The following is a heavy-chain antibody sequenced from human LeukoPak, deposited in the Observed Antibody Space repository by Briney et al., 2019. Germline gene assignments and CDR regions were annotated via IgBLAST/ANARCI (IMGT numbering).Heavy chain of an antibody. CDR2: ISAYNGNT. Sequence: PRASVKVSCKASGYTFTSYGISWVRQAPGQGLEWMGWISAYNGNTNYAQKLQGRVTMTRDTSVSTAYMELSRLRSDDTAVYYCARSGRPVGLFDYWGQGTLVTVSS. D-gene: IGHD1-26*01. V-gene: IGHV1-18*01. J-gene: IGHJ4*02. CDR1: GYTFTSYG. CDR3: ARSGRPVGLFDY.